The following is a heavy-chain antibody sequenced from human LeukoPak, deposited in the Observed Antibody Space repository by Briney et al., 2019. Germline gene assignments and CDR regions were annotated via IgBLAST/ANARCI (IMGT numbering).Heavy chain of an antibody. J-gene: IGHJ6*03. Sequence: ASVKVSCKVSGYTFTDYYMHWVQQAPGKGLECMGLVDPEDGETIYAEKFQGRVTITADTSTDTAYKALSSLRSEDTAVYYCATSAELHTRYYYYLDVWGKGTTVTVSS. CDR3: ATSAELHTRYYYYLDV. CDR2: VDPEDGET. V-gene: IGHV1-69-2*01. CDR1: GYTFTDYY. D-gene: IGHD1-26*01.